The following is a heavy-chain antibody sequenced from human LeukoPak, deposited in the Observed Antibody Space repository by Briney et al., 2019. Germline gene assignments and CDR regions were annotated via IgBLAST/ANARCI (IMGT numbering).Heavy chain of an antibody. CDR3: ARDLGYSSSWYSNWFDP. V-gene: IGHV1-18*01. Sequence: ASVTVSLKASGDTFISYGISWVRPAAGQRLEWMGWISAYNGNTNYAQKLQGRVTMTTDTSTSTAYMELRSLRSDDTAVYYCARDLGYSSSWYSNWFDPWGQGTLVTVSS. D-gene: IGHD6-13*01. CDR1: GDTFISYG. J-gene: IGHJ5*02. CDR2: ISAYNGNT.